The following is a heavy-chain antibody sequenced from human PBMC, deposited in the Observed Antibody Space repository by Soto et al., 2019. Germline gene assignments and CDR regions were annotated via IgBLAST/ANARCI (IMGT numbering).Heavy chain of an antibody. J-gene: IGHJ4*02. CDR3: ARRLIAAAGTGETIDY. Sequence: QVQLQQWGAGLLKPSETLSLTCAVYGGSFSGYYWSWLRQPPGKGLEWIGEINHSGDANYNPSLKSRVTISIDTSKTQFSVRLSSVTVADTAMYYCARRLIAAAGTGETIDYWGQGTLVTVSS. V-gene: IGHV4-34*01. CDR1: GGSFSGYY. D-gene: IGHD6-13*01. CDR2: INHSGDA.